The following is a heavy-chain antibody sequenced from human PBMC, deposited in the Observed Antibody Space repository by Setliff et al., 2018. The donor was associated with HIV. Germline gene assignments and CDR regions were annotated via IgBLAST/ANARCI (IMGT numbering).Heavy chain of an antibody. CDR2: IHYSGST. CDR1: GGSISGSNYV. J-gene: IGHJ6*03. D-gene: IGHD6-13*01. CDR3: ARHRDPPGTSWIYYYYYMDL. V-gene: IGHV4-39*01. Sequence: PSETLSLTCTVYGGSISGSNYVWGWIRQTPRKGLEWIATIHYSGSTYHNPSLESRITISVDTSKNHVSLRLSSVTAADTGVYYCARHRDPPGTSWIYYYYYMDLWGEGTTVTASS.